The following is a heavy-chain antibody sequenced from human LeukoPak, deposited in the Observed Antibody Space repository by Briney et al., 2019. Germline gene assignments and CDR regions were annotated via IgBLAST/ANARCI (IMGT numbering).Heavy chain of an antibody. CDR3: ARVMGATPGFDY. CDR1: GGTFSSYA. V-gene: IGHV1-69*04. Sequence: ASVKVSCKASGGTFSSYAISWMRQAPGQGLEWMGRIIPILGIANYAQKFQGRVTITADKSTSTAYMELSSLRSDDTAVYYCARVMGATPGFDYWGQGTLVTVSS. J-gene: IGHJ4*02. CDR2: IIPILGIA. D-gene: IGHD1-26*01.